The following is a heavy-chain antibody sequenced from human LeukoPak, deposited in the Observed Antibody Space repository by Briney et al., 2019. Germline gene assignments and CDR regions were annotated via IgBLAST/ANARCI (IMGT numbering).Heavy chain of an antibody. J-gene: IGHJ4*02. CDR1: GFTFSRYW. D-gene: IGHD5-12*01. V-gene: IGHV3-74*01. Sequence: GGSLRLSCAASGFTFSRYWMHWVRQAPGKGLVGITSINTDGRNTVYGQSMKGRFNITRDKAKNSLNLQMNSLRAEDTAIYYWAREGMVATFDYWGQGTLVTVSS. CDR2: INTDGRNT. CDR3: AREGMVATFDY.